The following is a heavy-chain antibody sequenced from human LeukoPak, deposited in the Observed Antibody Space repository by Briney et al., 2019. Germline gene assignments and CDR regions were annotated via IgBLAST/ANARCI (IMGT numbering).Heavy chain of an antibody. Sequence: ASVKVTWKASGGTFSSYAISWVRHAPGEGLEWMGWINPNRGGSNYAQKFQGRVTVTWDTSISTAYMELSRLRSDDTAVYYCARVVFSGRSRHTRYYYYGMDVWGQGTTVTVSS. CDR2: INPNRGGS. V-gene: IGHV1-2*02. D-gene: IGHD5/OR15-5a*01. CDR1: GGTFSSYA. CDR3: ARVVFSGRSRHTRYYYYGMDV. J-gene: IGHJ6*02.